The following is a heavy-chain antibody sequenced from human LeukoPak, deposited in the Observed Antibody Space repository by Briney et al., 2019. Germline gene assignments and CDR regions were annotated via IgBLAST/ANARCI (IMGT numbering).Heavy chain of an antibody. D-gene: IGHD5-18*01. J-gene: IGHJ4*02. CDR3: ATAARGHFDT. CDR1: GYIFTSYW. CDR2: IYPDDSET. V-gene: IGHV5-51*01. Sequence: GESLKISCKGFGYIFTSYWIGWVRQMPGKGLEWMGIIYPDDSETRYSPSFQGRVTISAAKSISTAFLQWSSLRASDTATYYCATAARGHFDTWGQGTPVTVSS.